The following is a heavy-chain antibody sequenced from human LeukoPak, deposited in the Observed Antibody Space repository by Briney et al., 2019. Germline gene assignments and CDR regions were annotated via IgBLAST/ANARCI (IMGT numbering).Heavy chain of an antibody. CDR2: INPSDGGT. CDR3: ASSPYGSGSPNLDY. V-gene: IGHV1-46*01. CDR1: GYSFTIFH. Sequence: ASVKVSCKASGYSFTIFHIHWVRQAPGQGLEWMGMINPSDGGTSYAQKFQGRVTMTSDTSTTTVAMDLSSLRSDDTAVYYCASSPYGSGSPNLDYWGQGTLVTVSS. D-gene: IGHD3-10*01. J-gene: IGHJ4*02.